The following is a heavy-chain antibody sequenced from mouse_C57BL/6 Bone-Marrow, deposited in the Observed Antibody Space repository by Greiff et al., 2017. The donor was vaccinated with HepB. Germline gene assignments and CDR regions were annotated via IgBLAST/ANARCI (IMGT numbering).Heavy chain of an antibody. V-gene: IGHV1-75*01. CDR2: IFPGSGST. D-gene: IGHD2-1*01. Sequence: VKLVESGPELVKPGASVKISCKASGYTFTDYYINWVKQRPGQGLEWIGWIFPGSGSTYYNEKFKGKATLTVDKSSSTAYMLLSSLTSEDSAVYFCAKYGNYDYWGQGTTLTVSS. J-gene: IGHJ2*01. CDR3: AKYGNYDY. CDR1: GYTFTDYY.